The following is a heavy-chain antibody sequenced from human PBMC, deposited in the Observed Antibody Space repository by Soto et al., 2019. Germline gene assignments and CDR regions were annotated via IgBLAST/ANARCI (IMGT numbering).Heavy chain of an antibody. CDR2: IYPGDSDT. Sequence: PGESLKISCKGSGYSFTSYWIGWVRQMPGKGLEWMGIIYPGDSDTRYSPSFQGQVTISADKSISTAYLQWSSLKASDTAMYYCARQRSSRSLRSSNMVRGVIVFDYWGQGTLVTVSS. V-gene: IGHV5-51*01. D-gene: IGHD3-10*01. CDR1: GYSFTSYW. CDR3: ARQRSSRSLRSSNMVRGVIVFDY. J-gene: IGHJ4*02.